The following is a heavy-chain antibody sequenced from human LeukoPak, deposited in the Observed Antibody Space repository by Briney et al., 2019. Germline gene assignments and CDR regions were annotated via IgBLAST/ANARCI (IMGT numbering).Heavy chain of an antibody. Sequence: SETLSLTCTVSGGSISSSSYYWGWIRQPPGKGLEWIGSIYYSGSTYYNPSLKSRVTISVDTSKNQFSLKLSSVTAADTAVYYCARTCSGGSCYLDWGQGTLVTVSS. J-gene: IGHJ4*02. CDR1: GGSISSSSYY. D-gene: IGHD2-15*01. V-gene: IGHV4-39*07. CDR2: IYYSGST. CDR3: ARTCSGGSCYLD.